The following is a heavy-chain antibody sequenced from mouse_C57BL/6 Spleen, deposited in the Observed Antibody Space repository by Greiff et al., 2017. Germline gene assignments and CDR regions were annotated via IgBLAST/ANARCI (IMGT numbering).Heavy chain of an antibody. Sequence: QVQLQQPGAELVKPGASVKLSCKASGYTFTSYWMHWVKQRPGQGLEWIGMIHPNSGSTNYNEKFKSKATLTVDKSSSTAYMQLSSLTSEDSAVNSGPKGGYYHFDDWGQGTTLTVSS. J-gene: IGHJ2*01. D-gene: IGHD2-3*01. CDR3: PKGGYYHFDD. CDR1: GYTFTSYW. V-gene: IGHV1-64*01. CDR2: IHPNSGST.